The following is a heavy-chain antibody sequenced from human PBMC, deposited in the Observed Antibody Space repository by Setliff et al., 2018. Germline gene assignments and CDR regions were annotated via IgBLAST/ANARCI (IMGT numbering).Heavy chain of an antibody. CDR2: IRHDGSNE. V-gene: IGHV3-30*02. D-gene: IGHD3-22*01. CDR3: AKDTYYYDSSGYYYDLYYYNYMDV. CDR1: GFTSSMYG. J-gene: IGHJ6*03. Sequence: PGGSLRLSCAASGFTSSMYGVHWVRQAPGKGLEWVAYIRHDGSNENYADSVKGRFTISRDNSRNTLYLQMNSLRVEDTAVYYCAKDTYYYDSSGYYYDLYYYNYMDVWGKGTTVTVSS.